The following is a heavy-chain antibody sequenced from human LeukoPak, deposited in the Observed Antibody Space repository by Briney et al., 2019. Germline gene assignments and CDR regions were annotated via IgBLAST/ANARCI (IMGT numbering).Heavy chain of an antibody. CDR1: GGSISSSSYY. J-gene: IGHJ5*02. CDR3: ARDGGTMVRGANNWFDP. D-gene: IGHD3-10*01. Sequence: SETLSLTCTVSGGSISSSSYYWGWIRQPPGKGLEWIGSIYYSGSTYYNPSLKSRVTISVDTSKNQFSLKLSSVTAADTAVYYCARDGGTMVRGANNWFDPWGQGTLVTVSS. CDR2: IYYSGST. V-gene: IGHV4-39*07.